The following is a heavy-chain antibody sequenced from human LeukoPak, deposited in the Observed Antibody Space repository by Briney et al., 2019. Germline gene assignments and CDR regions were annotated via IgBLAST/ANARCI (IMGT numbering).Heavy chain of an antibody. Sequence: GGSLRLSCAASGFTFSSYAMHWVRQAPGKGLEWVAVISYDGSNKYYADSVKGRFTISRDNSKNTLYLQMNSLRAEDTAVYYCARESDASRFGELLFDYCGQGTLVTVSS. J-gene: IGHJ4*02. V-gene: IGHV3-30-3*01. D-gene: IGHD3-10*02. CDR3: ARESDASRFGELLFDY. CDR2: ISYDGSNK. CDR1: GFTFSSYA.